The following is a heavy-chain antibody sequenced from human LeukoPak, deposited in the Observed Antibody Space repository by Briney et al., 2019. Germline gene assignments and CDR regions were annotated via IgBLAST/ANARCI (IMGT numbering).Heavy chain of an antibody. Sequence: GSLRLSCAASGFTFSTYWMHWVRQGPGKGLEWIGSMYFSGSTYYKPSLKSRVTLSLDTSKNHFSLRLTSLTAADTAVYYCARGGGYRDSGSFNFWGQGTLVTVSS. J-gene: IGHJ4*02. D-gene: IGHD3-10*01. V-gene: IGHV4-39*07. CDR3: ARGGGYRDSGSFNF. CDR2: MYFSGST. CDR1: GFTFSTYW.